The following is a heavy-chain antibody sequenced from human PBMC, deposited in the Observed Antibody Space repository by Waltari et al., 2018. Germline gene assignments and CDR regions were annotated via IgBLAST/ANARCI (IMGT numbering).Heavy chain of an antibody. CDR1: GFTFSSYS. CDR2: ISSSSSTI. D-gene: IGHD4-17*01. J-gene: IGHJ4*02. CDR3: ARDSFGVTNAFDY. Sequence: EVQLVESGGGLVQPGGSLRLSCAASGFTFSSYSMNWVRQAPGKGLELVSYISSSSSTIYYADSVKGRFTISRDNAKNSLYLQMNSLRAEDTAVYYCARDSFGVTNAFDYWGQGTLVTVSS. V-gene: IGHV3-48*01.